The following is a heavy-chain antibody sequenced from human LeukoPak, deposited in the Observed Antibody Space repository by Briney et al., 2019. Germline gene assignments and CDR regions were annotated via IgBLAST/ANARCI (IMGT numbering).Heavy chain of an antibody. Sequence: SETLSLTCTVSGGSITSGSYYWGWIRQPPGKGLEWIGYISSSGRTYYKPSLKSRFTVSMYTSKNQFSLKVSSVTAADTAVFYCARGQYGSGIAYWGQGTLVTVSS. CDR3: ARGQYGSGIAY. CDR1: GGSITSGSYY. D-gene: IGHD3-10*01. V-gene: IGHV4-30-4*08. J-gene: IGHJ4*02. CDR2: ISSSGRT.